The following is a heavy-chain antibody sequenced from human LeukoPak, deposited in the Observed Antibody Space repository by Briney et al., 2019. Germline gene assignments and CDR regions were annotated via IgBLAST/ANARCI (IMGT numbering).Heavy chain of an antibody. D-gene: IGHD5-12*01. CDR3: ARLSGYGRDFDY. J-gene: IGHJ4*02. V-gene: IGHV5-10-1*01. Sequence: GEPLRISCKGSEYSFTRYWISWVRQMPGKGLEWMGRIDPSDSYTNYSPSFQGHVTISADKSISTAYLQWSSLKASDTAIYYCARLSGYGRDFDYWGQGTLVTVSS. CDR1: EYSFTRYW. CDR2: IDPSDSYT.